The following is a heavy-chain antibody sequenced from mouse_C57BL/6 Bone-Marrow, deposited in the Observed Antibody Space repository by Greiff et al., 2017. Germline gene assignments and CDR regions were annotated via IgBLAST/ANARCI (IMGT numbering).Heavy chain of an antibody. CDR2: INSDGGST. CDR3: ARHYDYDDLYAMDD. CDR1: EYEFPSHD. V-gene: IGHV5-2*01. Sequence: EVQLQESGGGLVQPGESLKLSCESNEYEFPSHDMSWVRKTPEKRLELVAAINSDGGSTYYPDTMERRCIFPRDNTTNTLYLQMSRLRSEDTALYYCARHYDYDDLYAMDDWGQGTSVTVSS. J-gene: IGHJ4*01. D-gene: IGHD2-4*01.